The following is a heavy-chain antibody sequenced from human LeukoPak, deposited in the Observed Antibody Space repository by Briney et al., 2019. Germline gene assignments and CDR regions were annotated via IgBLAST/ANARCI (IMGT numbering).Heavy chain of an antibody. V-gene: IGHV3-74*01. J-gene: IGHJ5*02. CDR3: VRDPSNSGNWFDL. D-gene: IGHD4-11*01. CDR2: LGTDGTYT. CDR1: GFNLRGYW. Sequence: GGSLRLSCAASGFNLRGYWMHWVRQAPGKGLVWVSRLGTDGTYTNYADSVRGRFTISRDNAKNTLYLQMDSLRAEDTAFYYCVRDPSNSGNWFDLWGQGTLVTVSS.